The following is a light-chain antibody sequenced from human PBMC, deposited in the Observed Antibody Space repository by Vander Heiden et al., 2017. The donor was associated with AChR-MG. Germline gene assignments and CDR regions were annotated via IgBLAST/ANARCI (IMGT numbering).Light chain of an antibody. Sequence: SALPQPASLSGSPGPSITVSFPGTSSDLGSYNIVSWYQQYPGKAPKLMIYEGSEWPSGVSNRFSGSKSGNTASLTISGLQAEDEADYYCCSYAGSSTYVVFGGGTKLTVL. CDR2: EGS. CDR1: SSDLGSYNI. V-gene: IGLV2-23*01. CDR3: CSYAGSSTYVV. J-gene: IGLJ2*01.